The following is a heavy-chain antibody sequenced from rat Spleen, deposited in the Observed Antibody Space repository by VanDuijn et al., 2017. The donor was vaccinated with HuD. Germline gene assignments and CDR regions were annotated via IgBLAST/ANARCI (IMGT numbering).Heavy chain of an antibody. CDR3: ARLNSHLGPMDA. D-gene: IGHD4-6*01. J-gene: IGHJ4*01. Sequence: EVQLQESGPGLVKPSQSLSLTCSVTGYSITSSYRWNWIRKFPGNKLEWMGYINSAGSTNYNPSLKSRISITRDTSKNQFFLQLNSVTTEDTATYYCARLNSHLGPMDAWGQGASVTVSS. CDR1: GYSITSSYR. V-gene: IGHV3-3*01. CDR2: INSAGST.